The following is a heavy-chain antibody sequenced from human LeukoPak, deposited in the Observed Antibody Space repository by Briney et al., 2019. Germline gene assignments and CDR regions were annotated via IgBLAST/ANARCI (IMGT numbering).Heavy chain of an antibody. Sequence: PGGSLRLSCAASGFSFSSHNMNWVRQAPGKGLEWVSSISNVRRYLYYADSVKGRFTISRDNAKNSLYLQMNSLRAEDTAVYYCARDSTYGDFDYWGQGTLVTVSS. CDR1: GFSFSSHN. CDR2: ISNVRRYL. J-gene: IGHJ4*02. D-gene: IGHD3-10*01. V-gene: IGHV3-21*01. CDR3: ARDSTYGDFDY.